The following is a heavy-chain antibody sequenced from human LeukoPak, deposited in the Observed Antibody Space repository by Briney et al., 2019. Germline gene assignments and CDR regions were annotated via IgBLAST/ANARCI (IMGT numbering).Heavy chain of an antibody. Sequence: PSETLSLTCAVNGGSFSGYYWSWIRQPPGKGLDWIGEINHSESINYNPSLKSRVTISVDTSKNQFSLKLSSVTAADTAVYYCARSTPETVEMATIGSDYWGQGTLVTVSS. J-gene: IGHJ4*02. CDR1: GGSFSGYY. V-gene: IGHV4-34*01. D-gene: IGHD5-24*01. CDR3: ARSTPETVEMATIGSDY. CDR2: INHSESI.